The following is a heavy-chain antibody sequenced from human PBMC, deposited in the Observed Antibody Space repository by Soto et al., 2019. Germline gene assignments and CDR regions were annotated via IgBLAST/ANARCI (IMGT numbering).Heavy chain of an antibody. J-gene: IGHJ4*02. CDR2: IYPDDSDT. CDR3: ARQIYDSDTGPNFQYYFDS. D-gene: IGHD3-22*01. CDR1: GYSFLSYW. Sequence: GESLKISCKGSGYSFLSYWIGWVRQMPGRGLEWMGIIYPDDSDTRYSPSFQGQVTISADKSISTAFLQWSSLRASDTAMYYCARQIYDSDTGPNFQYYFDSWGQGTPVTVSS. V-gene: IGHV5-51*01.